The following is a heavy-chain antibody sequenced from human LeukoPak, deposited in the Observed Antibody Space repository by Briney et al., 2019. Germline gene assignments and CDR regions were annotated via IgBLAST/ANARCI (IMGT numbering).Heavy chain of an antibody. CDR3: ARGSVVVVAATSGSYYYMDV. V-gene: IGHV1-69*06. CDR2: IIPIFGTA. Sequence: GASVKVSCRASGYTFTSYGISWVRQAPGQGLEWMGGIIPIFGTANYAQKFQGRVTITADKSTSTAYMELSSLRSEDTAVYYCARGSVVVVAATSGSYYYMDVWGKGTTVTVSS. D-gene: IGHD2-15*01. CDR1: GYTFTSYG. J-gene: IGHJ6*03.